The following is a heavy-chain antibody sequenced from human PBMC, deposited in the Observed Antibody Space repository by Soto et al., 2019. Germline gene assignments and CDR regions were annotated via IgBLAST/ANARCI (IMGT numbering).Heavy chain of an antibody. V-gene: IGHV3-23*01. D-gene: IGHD3-16*01. CDR3: ARAPSEYIWGSYLRYYEY. CDR1: GFPFSNYA. Sequence: EVQILESGGGLVQPGGSLRLSCAASGFPFSNYAMAWVRQAPGKGLEWVSAISGTTGHPLYAASVKDRFTISRDNSKNTLYLQMDSLRADDTAVYHCARAPSEYIWGSYLRYYEYWRQGTLVTVSS. CDR2: ISGTTGHP. J-gene: IGHJ4*02.